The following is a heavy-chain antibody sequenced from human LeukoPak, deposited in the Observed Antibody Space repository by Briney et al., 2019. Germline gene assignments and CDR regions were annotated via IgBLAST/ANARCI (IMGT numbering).Heavy chain of an antibody. CDR3: ARGSRIGDGNNYFNS. CDR1: GCTFTGYY. Sequence: ASVKVSFKASGCTFTGYYLHWVRQAPGQGLEWMGWINPNSGGTKYAQKFQGRVTMTRDTSISTVYMELSRLASDDTAVYYCARGSRIGDGNNYFNSWGQGTLLTVSS. V-gene: IGHV1-2*02. D-gene: IGHD5-24*01. CDR2: INPNSGGT. J-gene: IGHJ4*02.